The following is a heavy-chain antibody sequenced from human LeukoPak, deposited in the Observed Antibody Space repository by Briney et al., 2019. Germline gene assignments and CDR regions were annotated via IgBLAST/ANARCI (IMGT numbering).Heavy chain of an antibody. CDR2: MNPNSGNT. D-gene: IGHD2-2*01. V-gene: IGHV1-8*01. J-gene: IGHJ4*02. CDR3: ARGGFIHQGPAAMDYDY. CDR1: GYTFTSYD. Sequence: GASVKVSCKASGYTFTSYDINWVRQATGQGLGWMGWMNPNSGNTGYAQKFQGRVTMTRNTSISTAYMELSSLRSEDTAVYYCARGGFIHQGPAAMDYDYWGQGTLVTVSS.